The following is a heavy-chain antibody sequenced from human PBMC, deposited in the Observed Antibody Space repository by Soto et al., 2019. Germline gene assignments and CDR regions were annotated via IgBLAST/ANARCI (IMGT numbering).Heavy chain of an antibody. Sequence: GGSLRLSCAASGFTFDDYTMHWVRQAPGKGLEWVSGISWNSGSIGYADSVKGRFTISRDNAKNSLYLQMNSLRAEDTALYYCAKDIGVVVVAATPAFDIWGQGTMVTVSS. CDR2: ISWNSGSI. CDR1: GFTFDDYT. V-gene: IGHV3-9*01. J-gene: IGHJ3*02. D-gene: IGHD2-15*01. CDR3: AKDIGVVVVAATPAFDI.